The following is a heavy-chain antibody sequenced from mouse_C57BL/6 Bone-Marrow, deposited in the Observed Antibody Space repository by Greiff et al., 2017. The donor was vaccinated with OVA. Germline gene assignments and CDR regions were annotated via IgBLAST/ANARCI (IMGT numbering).Heavy chain of an antibody. CDR3: ARKGGDWFAY. CDR1: GFSLTSYG. D-gene: IGHD2-13*01. J-gene: IGHJ3*01. V-gene: IGHV2-2*01. Sequence: VKLVESGPGLVQPSQSLSITCTVSGFSLTSYGVHWVRQSPGKGLEWLGVIWSGGSTDYNAAFISRLSISKDNSKSQVFFKMNSLQADDTAIYYCARKGGDWFAYWGQGTLVTVSA. CDR2: IWSGGST.